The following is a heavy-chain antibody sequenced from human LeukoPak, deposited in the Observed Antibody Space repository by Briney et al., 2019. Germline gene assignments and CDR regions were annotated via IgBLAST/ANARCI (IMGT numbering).Heavy chain of an antibody. Sequence: GGSLRLSCAASGFTFDDYTMHWVRQAPGKGLEWVSLISWDGGSTYYADSVKGRFTISRDNSKNSLYLQMNSLRAEDTALYYCAKDNGVRGEQWLHLDYWGQGSLVTVSS. D-gene: IGHD5-12*01. J-gene: IGHJ4*02. CDR1: GFTFDDYT. CDR2: ISWDGGST. V-gene: IGHV3-43*01. CDR3: AKDNGVRGEQWLHLDY.